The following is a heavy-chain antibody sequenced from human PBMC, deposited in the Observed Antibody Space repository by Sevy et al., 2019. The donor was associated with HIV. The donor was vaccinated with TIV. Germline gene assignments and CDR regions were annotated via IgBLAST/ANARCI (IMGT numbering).Heavy chain of an antibody. V-gene: IGHV3-30*18. CDR3: AKWSMGGARWLQLRAFDI. CDR1: GFTFSSYG. J-gene: IGHJ3*02. D-gene: IGHD5-12*01. CDR2: ISYDGSNK. Sequence: GGSLRLSCAASGFTFSSYGMHWVRQAPGKGLEWVAVISYDGSNKYYGDSVKGRFTISRDNSKNTLYLQMNSLRAEDTAVYYCAKWSMGGARWLQLRAFDIWGQGTMVTVSS.